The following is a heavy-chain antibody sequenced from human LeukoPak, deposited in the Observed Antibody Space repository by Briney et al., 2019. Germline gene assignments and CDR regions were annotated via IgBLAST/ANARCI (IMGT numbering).Heavy chain of an antibody. CDR3: ARGSYGYSDY. CDR2: IYYSGST. Sequence: SETLSLTCTVSGGSISSSSYYWGWIRQPPGKGLEWIGSIYYSGSTYYNPSLKSRVTISVDTSKNQFSLKLSSVTAADTAVYYCARGSYGYSDYWGQGTLVTVSS. CDR1: GGSISSSSYY. D-gene: IGHD5-18*01. V-gene: IGHV4-39*01. J-gene: IGHJ4*02.